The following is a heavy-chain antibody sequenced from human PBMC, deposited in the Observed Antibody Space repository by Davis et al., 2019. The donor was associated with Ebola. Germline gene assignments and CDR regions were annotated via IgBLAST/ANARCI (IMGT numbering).Heavy chain of an antibody. V-gene: IGHV4-30-4*01. Sequence: MPSETLSLTCTVSGGSISSGDYYWSWIRQPPGKGLEWIGYIYYSGSTYYNPSLKSRVTISVDTSKNQFSLKLSSVTAADTAVYYCARAWRGNIGVVPAAISRWFDPWGQGTLVTVSS. CDR1: GGSISSGDYY. CDR3: ARAWRGNIGVVPAAISRWFDP. D-gene: IGHD2-2*01. CDR2: IYYSGST. J-gene: IGHJ5*02.